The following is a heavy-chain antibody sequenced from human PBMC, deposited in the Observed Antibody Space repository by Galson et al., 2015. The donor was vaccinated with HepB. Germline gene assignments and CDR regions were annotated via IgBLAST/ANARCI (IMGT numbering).Heavy chain of an antibody. J-gene: IGHJ6*02. V-gene: IGHV3-33*08. CDR1: GFTFSSYS. CDR2: IWYDGSSK. CDR3: ARELSGSYDTYYYYYGMDV. D-gene: IGHD1-26*01. Sequence: SLRLSCAASGFTFSSYSMNWVRQAPGKGLEWVAVIWYDGSSKYYPDSVKGRFTISRDNSKNTLYLQMNSLTAEDTAVYYCARELSGSYDTYYYYYGMDVWGQGTTVTVTS.